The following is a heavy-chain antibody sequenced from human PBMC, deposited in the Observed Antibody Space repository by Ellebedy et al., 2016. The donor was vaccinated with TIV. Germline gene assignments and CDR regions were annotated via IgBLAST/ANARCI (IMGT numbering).Heavy chain of an antibody. V-gene: IGHV4-38-2*02. D-gene: IGHD3-10*01. Sequence: MPSETLSLTCTVSGYSISSGYFWGWIRQPPGKGLEWIESIYHNGITYYNPSLKSRVTISVDTSKNQFSLRLSSVTAADTAVYYCARQMVRGVDCFDFWGQGTLVTVSS. CDR3: ARQMVRGVDCFDF. J-gene: IGHJ4*02. CDR2: IYHNGIT. CDR1: GYSISSGYF.